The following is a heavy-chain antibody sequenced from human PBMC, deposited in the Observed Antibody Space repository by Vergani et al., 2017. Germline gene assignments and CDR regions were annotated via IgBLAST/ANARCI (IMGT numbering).Heavy chain of an antibody. J-gene: IGHJ4*02. D-gene: IGHD3-22*01. Sequence: EVQLLESGGGLVQPGGSLRLSCAASGFTFSSYAMSWVRQAPGKGLEWVSAISGSGGSTYYADSVKGRFTISRDNSKNTLYLQMNSLRAEDTAVYYCAKDKPYYYDSSGYFSWPPGTGADYWGQGTLVTVSS. CDR1: GFTFSSYA. CDR2: ISGSGGST. V-gene: IGHV3-23*01. CDR3: AKDKPYYYDSSGYFSWPPGTGADY.